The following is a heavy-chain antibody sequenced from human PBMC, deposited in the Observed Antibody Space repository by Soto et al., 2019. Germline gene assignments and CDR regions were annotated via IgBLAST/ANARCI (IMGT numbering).Heavy chain of an antibody. V-gene: IGHV1-69*13. CDR2: IIPIFGTA. CDR1: GGTFSSYA. D-gene: IGHD6-19*01. Sequence: VKVSCKASGGTFSSYAISWVRQAPGQGLEWMGGIIPIFGTANYAQKFQGRVTITADKSTSTAYMELSSLRSEDTAVYYCARTGSGDKYYYYGMDVWGQGTTVTVSS. J-gene: IGHJ6*02. CDR3: ARTGSGDKYYYYGMDV.